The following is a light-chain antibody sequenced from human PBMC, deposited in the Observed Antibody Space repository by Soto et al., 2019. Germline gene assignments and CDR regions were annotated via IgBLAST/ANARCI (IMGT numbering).Light chain of an antibody. J-gene: IGKJ5*01. CDR2: DAS. CDR3: QQYDNLPSIT. V-gene: IGKV1-33*01. CDR1: QDISNY. Sequence: DIQMTQSPSSLSASVGDRVTITCQASQDISNYLNWYQQKPGKAPKLLIYDASNLETGVPSRFSGSRSGTDFPFTISNLQPEVIATYYCQQYDNLPSITFGQGTRLEIK.